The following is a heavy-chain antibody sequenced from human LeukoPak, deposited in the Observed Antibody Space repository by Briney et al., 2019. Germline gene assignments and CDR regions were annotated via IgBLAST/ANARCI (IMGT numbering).Heavy chain of an antibody. CDR1: GFTFSDYY. CDR3: ARGRGTSYYFYYMDV. D-gene: IGHD2-2*01. CDR2: ISSSGSTI. Sequence: GGSLRLSCAASGFTFSDYYMSRIRQAPGKGLEWVSYISSSGSTIYYADSVKGRFTISRDNAKNSLYLQMNSLRAEDTAVYYCARGRGTSYYFYYMDVWGKGTTVTVSS. J-gene: IGHJ6*03. V-gene: IGHV3-11*04.